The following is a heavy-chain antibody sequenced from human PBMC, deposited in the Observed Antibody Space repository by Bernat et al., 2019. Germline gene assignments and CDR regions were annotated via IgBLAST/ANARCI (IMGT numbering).Heavy chain of an antibody. D-gene: IGHD5-12*01. CDR3: TRGGYDPRADAFDI. V-gene: IGHV3-30*01. CDR2: ISYDGSNK. CDR1: GFTFSSYA. Sequence: QVQLVESGGGVVQPGRSLRLSCAASGFTFSSYAMHWVRQAPGKGLEWVAVISYDGSNKYYADSVKGRFTISRDNSKNTLYLQMNSLRAEDTAVYYWTRGGYDPRADAFDIWGQGTMVTVSS. J-gene: IGHJ3*02.